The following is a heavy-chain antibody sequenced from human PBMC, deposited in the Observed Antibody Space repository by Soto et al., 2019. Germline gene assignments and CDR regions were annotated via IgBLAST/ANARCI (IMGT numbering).Heavy chain of an antibody. D-gene: IGHD5-18*01. V-gene: IGHV3-74*01. CDR3: ARGGGYSYGYIGY. CDR2: INGDGSTT. CDR1: GFTFRSYC. J-gene: IGHJ4*02. Sequence: PGGSLRLSCVASGFTFRSYCMHWVRQAPGKGLVWVSHINGDGSTTSYADSVKGRFTISRDNAKNTVYLQMNSLRDEDTAAYYCARGGGYSYGYIGYWGQGTLVTVSS.